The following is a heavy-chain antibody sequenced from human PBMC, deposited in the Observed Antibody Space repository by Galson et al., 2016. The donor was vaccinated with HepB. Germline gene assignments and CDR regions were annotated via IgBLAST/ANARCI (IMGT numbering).Heavy chain of an antibody. V-gene: IGHV3-30*03. Sequence: SLRLSCAATGFPFSNYVMHWGRQAPGKGLEWAAVISYDGTKKYYADSVKGRFTISRDNSKNTLYLQMNSLRVEDTAVYYCAWVMVFARHWGQGTLVTVSS. CDR1: GFPFSNYV. CDR2: ISYDGTKK. J-gene: IGHJ4*02. D-gene: IGHD2-8*01. CDR3: AWVMVFARH.